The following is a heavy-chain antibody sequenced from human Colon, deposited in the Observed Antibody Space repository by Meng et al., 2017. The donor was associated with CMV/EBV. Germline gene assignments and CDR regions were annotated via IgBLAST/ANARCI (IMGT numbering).Heavy chain of an antibody. D-gene: IGHD5-18*01. J-gene: IGHJ6*02. CDR1: GYTFTCYY. Sequence: ASVTVSCKASGYTFTCYYMHWVRQAPGQGREWMGWINPNSGGTNYAQTFQGRVTMTRDTSISTAYMELSRLRYDDTAVYYCARAGNRIQLWLPYYYYGMDVWGQGTTVNVSS. CDR3: ARAGNRIQLWLPYYYYGMDV. CDR2: INPNSGGT. V-gene: IGHV1-2*02.